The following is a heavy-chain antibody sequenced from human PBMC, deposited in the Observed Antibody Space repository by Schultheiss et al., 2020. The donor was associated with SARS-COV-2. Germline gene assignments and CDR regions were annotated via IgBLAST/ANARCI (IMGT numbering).Heavy chain of an antibody. D-gene: IGHD3-16*02. J-gene: IGHJ4*02. CDR1: GGSISSYY. Sequence: SETLSLTCTVSGGSISSYYWSWIRQPPGKGLEWIGYIYYSGSTNYNPSLKGRVTISVDTSKNQFSLKLSSVTAADTAVYYCARVSVWGSYRYNSYYFDYWGQGTLVTVSS. CDR2: IYYSGST. V-gene: IGHV4-59*01. CDR3: ARVSVWGSYRYNSYYFDY.